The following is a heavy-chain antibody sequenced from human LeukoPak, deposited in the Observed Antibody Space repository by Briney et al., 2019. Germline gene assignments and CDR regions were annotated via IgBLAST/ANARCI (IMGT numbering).Heavy chain of an antibody. D-gene: IGHD6-13*01. Sequence: SETLSLTCTVSGGSISSYYWSWIRQPPGKGLEWIGYIYTSGSTNYNPSLKSRVTISVDMSKNQFSLKLSSVTAADTAVYYCARHFARSAAGIGYWGQGTLVTVSS. CDR1: GGSISSYY. CDR3: ARHFARSAAGIGY. V-gene: IGHV4-4*09. J-gene: IGHJ4*02. CDR2: IYTSGST.